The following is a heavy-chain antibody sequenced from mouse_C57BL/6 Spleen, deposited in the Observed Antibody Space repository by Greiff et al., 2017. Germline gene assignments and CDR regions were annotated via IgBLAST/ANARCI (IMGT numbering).Heavy chain of an antibody. J-gene: IGHJ4*01. V-gene: IGHV1-69*01. CDR3: ARRGGSSYGAMDY. CDR2: IDPSDSYT. CDR1: GYTFTSYW. Sequence: QVQLQQPGAELVMPGASVKLSCKASGYTFTSYWMHWVKQRPGQGLEWIGAIDPSDSYTNYNQKFKGKSTLTVDQSSSTAYMQLSSLTSEYSAVYCGARRGGSSYGAMDYWGQGTSVTVSS. D-gene: IGHD1-1*01.